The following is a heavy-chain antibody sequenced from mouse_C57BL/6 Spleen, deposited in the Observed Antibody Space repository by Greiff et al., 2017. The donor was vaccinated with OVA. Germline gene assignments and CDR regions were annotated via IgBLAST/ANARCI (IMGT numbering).Heavy chain of an antibody. CDR1: GYTFTSYW. Sequence: QVQLQQPGAELVKPGASVKLSCKASGYTFTSYWMHWVKQRPGQGLEWIGMIHPNSGSTNYNEKFKSKATLTVDKSSSTAYMQLSSLTSEDSAVYYCARYDGYGERYFDVWGTGTTVTVSS. D-gene: IGHD2-3*01. J-gene: IGHJ1*03. CDR3: ARYDGYGERYFDV. V-gene: IGHV1-64*01. CDR2: IHPNSGST.